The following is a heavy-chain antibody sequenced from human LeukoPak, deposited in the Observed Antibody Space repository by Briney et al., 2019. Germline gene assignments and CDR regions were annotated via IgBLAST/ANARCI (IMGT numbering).Heavy chain of an antibody. CDR3: ASPAAGTNSDY. J-gene: IGHJ4*02. CDR2: ISSSSGYT. V-gene: IGHV3-11*03. D-gene: IGHD6-13*01. Sequence: PGGSLRLSCAASGFTFSDYYMSWIRQAPGKGQEWFSYISSSSGYTNYADSVKGRFTISRDNAKTSLYLQMNSLRAEDTAVYYCASPAAGTNSDYWGQGTLVTVSS. CDR1: GFTFSDYY.